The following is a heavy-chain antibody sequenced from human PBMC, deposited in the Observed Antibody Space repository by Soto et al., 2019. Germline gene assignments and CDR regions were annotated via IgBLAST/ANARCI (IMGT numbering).Heavy chain of an antibody. D-gene: IGHD3-16*01. CDR3: ARGGTPIDY. CDR1: GGSISSYY. J-gene: IGHJ4*02. V-gene: IGHV4-59*08. CDR2: IYYSGST. Sequence: SETLSLTCTVSGGSISSYYWSWIRQPPGKGLEWIGYIYYSGSTYYNPSLKSRVTISVDTSKNQFSLKLSSVTAADTAVYYCARGGTPIDYWRQGTLVTVS.